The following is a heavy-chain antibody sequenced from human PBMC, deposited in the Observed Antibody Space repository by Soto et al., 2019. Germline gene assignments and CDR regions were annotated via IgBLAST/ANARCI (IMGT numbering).Heavy chain of an antibody. CDR3: ARDHRPRIAVGNYGMDV. Sequence: QVQLVQSGAEVKKPGASVKVSCKASGYTFTGYYMHWVRQAPGQGLEWMGWINPNSGGTNYAQKFQGWVTMTRDTSLSTAYMELSRLRSDDTAVYYCARDHRPRIAVGNYGMDVWGQGTTVTVSS. J-gene: IGHJ6*02. CDR2: INPNSGGT. V-gene: IGHV1-2*04. CDR1: GYTFTGYY. D-gene: IGHD6-19*01.